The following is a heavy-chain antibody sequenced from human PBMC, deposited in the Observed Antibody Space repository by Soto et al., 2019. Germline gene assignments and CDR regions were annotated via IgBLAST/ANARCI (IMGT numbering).Heavy chain of an antibody. CDR1: GVAFSTHA. CDR3: ARDLEYGQKIFDE. V-gene: IGHV1-69*01. Sequence: QVQLVQSGGEVKRPRSSVKVSCKASGVAFSTHAIYWVRQAPGQGLEWMGGITPLFGAANYAQKFQDRVTITADESTSTAYLEVSDLRSEDTAVYYCARDLEYGQKIFDEWGQGTQVIVSS. J-gene: IGHJ4*02. CDR2: ITPLFGAA. D-gene: IGHD4-17*01.